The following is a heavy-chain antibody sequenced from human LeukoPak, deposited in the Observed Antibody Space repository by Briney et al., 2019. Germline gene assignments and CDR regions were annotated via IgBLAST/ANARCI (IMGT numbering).Heavy chain of an antibody. CDR2: IYYSGST. D-gene: IGHD6-19*01. Sequence: PSETLSLTCTVSGGSISSSSYYWGWIRQPPGKGLEWIGSIYYSGSTYYNPSLKSRVTISVDTSKNQFSLKLSSVTAADTAVYYCARDGRAVSELRTFDYWGQGTLVTVSS. V-gene: IGHV4-39*07. J-gene: IGHJ4*02. CDR1: GGSISSSSYY. CDR3: ARDGRAVSELRTFDY.